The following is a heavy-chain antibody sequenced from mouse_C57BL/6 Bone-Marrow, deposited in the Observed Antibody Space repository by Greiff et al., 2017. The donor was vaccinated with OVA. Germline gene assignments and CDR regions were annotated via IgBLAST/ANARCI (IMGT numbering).Heavy chain of an antibody. CDR3: AKLAWFAY. J-gene: IGHJ3*01. CDR1: GFSLTSYG. CDR2: IWGDGGT. Sequence: VQLQQSGPGLVAPSQSLSITCSVSGFSLTSYGVSWVRQPPGKGLEWLGGIWGDGGTNYHSALISRLSISKDNSKSHVYLKLNRLQTGDTATYYCAKLAWFAYWGQGTLVTVSA. V-gene: IGHV2-3*01.